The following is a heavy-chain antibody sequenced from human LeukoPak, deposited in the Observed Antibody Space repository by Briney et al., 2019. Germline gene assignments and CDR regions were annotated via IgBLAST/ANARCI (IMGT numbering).Heavy chain of an antibody. CDR1: GGSISSSSYY. D-gene: IGHD2-2*02. J-gene: IGHJ6*02. V-gene: IGHV4-39*01. CDR2: IYYSGST. CDR3: ARPPYTNGMDV. Sequence: SETLSLTCTVFGGSISSSSYYWGWIRQPPGKGLEWIGSIYYSGSTYYNPSLKSRVTISVDTSKNQFSLKLSSVTAADTAVYYCARPPYTNGMDVWGQGTTVTVSS.